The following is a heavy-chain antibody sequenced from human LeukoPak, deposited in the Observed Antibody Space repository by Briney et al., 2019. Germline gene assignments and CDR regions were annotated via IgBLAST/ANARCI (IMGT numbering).Heavy chain of an antibody. V-gene: IGHV4-39*07. D-gene: IGHD6-13*01. CDR1: GGSIRSSSYN. Sequence: SETLSLTCTVSGGSIRSSSYNWGWIRQPPGKGLEWIGSLHYTGTTFYNPSLKSRLTMSIDTSKNQFSLKLSSVTAADTAVYYCAREGGSSPWSRYQYYMDVWGKGTTVTVSS. CDR3: AREGGSSPWSRYQYYMDV. J-gene: IGHJ6*03. CDR2: LHYTGTT.